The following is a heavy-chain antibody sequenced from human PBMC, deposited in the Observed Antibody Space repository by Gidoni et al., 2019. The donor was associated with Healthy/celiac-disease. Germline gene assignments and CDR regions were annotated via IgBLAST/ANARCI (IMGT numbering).Heavy chain of an antibody. CDR2: INPSGGST. CDR3: ARDTSYYDILTGYYFDAFDI. J-gene: IGHJ3*02. D-gene: IGHD3-9*01. CDR1: GYTFTSYY. V-gene: IGHV1-46*01. Sequence: QVQLVQSGAEVTKHGASVQVSCKASGYTFTSYYMHWVRQAPGQGLDGMGIINPSGGSTSYAQKFQGRGTMTRDTSTSTGYMELSSLRSEDTAVYYCARDTSYYDILTGYYFDAFDIWGQGTMVTVSS.